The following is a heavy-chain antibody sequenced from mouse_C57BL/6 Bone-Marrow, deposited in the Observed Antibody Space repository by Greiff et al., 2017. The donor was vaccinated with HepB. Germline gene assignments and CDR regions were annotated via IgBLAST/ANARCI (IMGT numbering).Heavy chain of an antibody. D-gene: IGHD1-1*01. J-gene: IGHJ1*03. CDR3: ARDLLYYGSSFWYFDV. Sequence: VKLMESEGGLVQPGSSMKLSCTASGFTFSDYYMAWVRQVPEKGLEWVANINYDGSSTYYLDSLKSRFIISRDNAKNILYLQMSSLKSEDTATYYCARDLLYYGSSFWYFDVWGTGTTVTVSS. V-gene: IGHV5-16*01. CDR1: GFTFSDYY. CDR2: INYDGSST.